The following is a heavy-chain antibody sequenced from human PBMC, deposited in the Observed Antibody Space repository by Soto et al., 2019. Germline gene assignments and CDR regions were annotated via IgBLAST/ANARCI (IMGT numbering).Heavy chain of an antibody. Sequence: HPXGSLRLSCAASGFTFSSYAMSWVRQAPGKGLEWVSAISGSGGSTYYADSVKGRFTISRDNSKNTLYLQMNSLRAEDTAVYYCAKDVITIFGVVSAGPYYFDYWGQGTLVTVSS. CDR3: AKDVITIFGVVSAGPYYFDY. V-gene: IGHV3-23*01. D-gene: IGHD3-3*01. CDR1: GFTFSSYA. CDR2: ISGSGGST. J-gene: IGHJ4*02.